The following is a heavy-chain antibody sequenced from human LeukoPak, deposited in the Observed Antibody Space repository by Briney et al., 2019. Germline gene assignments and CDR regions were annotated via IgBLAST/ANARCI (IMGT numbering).Heavy chain of an antibody. J-gene: IGHJ4*02. CDR3: TRENRPFCPFAF. CDR2: IAHDGTR. CDR1: GGSIDSTNY. D-gene: IGHD2/OR15-2a*01. V-gene: IGHV4-4*02. Sequence: SGTLSLTRGVSGGSIDSTNYWSWVRQAPGKGLEWIGEIAHDGTRNYNPSLRSRVAMSFDRANNYFSLSLTAVTAADTALYYRTRENRPFCPFAFWGQGVMVTVSS.